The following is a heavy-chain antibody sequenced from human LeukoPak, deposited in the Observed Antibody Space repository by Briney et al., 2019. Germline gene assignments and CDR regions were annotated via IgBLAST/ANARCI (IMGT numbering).Heavy chain of an antibody. V-gene: IGHV3-30-3*01. CDR1: GFTFSSYV. J-gene: IGHJ4*02. D-gene: IGHD6-19*01. CDR2: ISYDGSNK. CDR3: ARDGQAVTGMGYYFDY. Sequence: GGSLRLSCSASGFTFSSYVMHWVRQAPGKGLEWVAVISYDGSNKYYADSVKGRFTISRDNSKNTLSLQMNSLRAEDTAVYYCARDGQAVTGMGYYFDYWGQGTLVTVSS.